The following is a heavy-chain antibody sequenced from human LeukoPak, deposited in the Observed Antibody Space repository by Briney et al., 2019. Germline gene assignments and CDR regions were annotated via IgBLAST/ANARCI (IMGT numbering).Heavy chain of an antibody. CDR3: ARAGYSSGWYAFDI. CDR1: GGSISSGGYS. D-gene: IGHD6-19*01. V-gene: IGHV4-30-2*01. J-gene: IGHJ3*02. CDR2: IYHSGST. Sequence: PSETLSLTCAVSGGSISSGGYSWSWVRQPPGKGLEWIGYIYHSGSTHYNPSLKSRVTISVDRSKKQFSLKMSSVTAADTAVYYCARAGYSSGWYAFDIWGQRTMVTVSS.